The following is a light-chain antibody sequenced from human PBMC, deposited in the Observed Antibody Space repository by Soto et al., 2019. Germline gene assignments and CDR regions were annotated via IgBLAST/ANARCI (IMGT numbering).Light chain of an antibody. CDR1: SSDIGAYNS. V-gene: IGLV2-14*03. CDR2: DVS. Sequence: QSVLTQPASVSGSPGQSITISCTGTSSDIGAYNSVSWYQQHPGKAPKLIIYDVSSRPSGISNRFSGSNSGNTASLTISGLQADDDATYYCSSYSSLTAEVFGGGTKLTVL. CDR3: SSYSSLTAEV. J-gene: IGLJ3*02.